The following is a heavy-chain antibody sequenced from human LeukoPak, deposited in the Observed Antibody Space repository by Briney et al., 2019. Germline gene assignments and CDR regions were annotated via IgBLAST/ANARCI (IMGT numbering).Heavy chain of an antibody. CDR2: INSKGTST. CDR1: GFTFSSYW. CDR3: ARAIHLVGAFDI. V-gene: IGHV3-74*01. D-gene: IGHD1-26*01. J-gene: IGHJ3*02. Sequence: GGSLRLSCAASGFTFSSYWMHWVRQAPGKGLVCVSRINSKGTSTSYADSVKGRFTISRDNAKNTLYLQMNSLRAEDTAVYYCARAIHLVGAFDIWGQGTMVTVSS.